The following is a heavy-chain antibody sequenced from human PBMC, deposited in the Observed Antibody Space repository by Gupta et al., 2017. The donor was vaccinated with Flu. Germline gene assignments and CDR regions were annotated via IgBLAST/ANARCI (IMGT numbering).Heavy chain of an antibody. J-gene: IGHJ4*02. Sequence: VFIFSAYALHWVRQAPGKGLEGVAVLSYDGSNTYYAESVQGRFSISRDNSKNTVYLQMNSLRVDDTATYYCARADSGYPTTGVVDYWGQGTLVTVSS. V-gene: IGHV3-30-3*01. CDR2: LSYDGSNT. D-gene: IGHD5-12*01. CDR3: ARADSGYPTTGVVDY. CDR1: VFIFSAYA.